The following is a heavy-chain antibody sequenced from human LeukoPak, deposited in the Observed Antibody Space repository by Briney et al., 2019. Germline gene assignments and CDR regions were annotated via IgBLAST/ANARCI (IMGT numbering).Heavy chain of an antibody. D-gene: IGHD3-22*01. CDR1: GGSISSGDYY. V-gene: IGHV4-30-4*01. CDR3: ARLSYYYDSSGYYYGDWFDP. Sequence: SETLSLTCTVSGGSISSGDYYWSWIRQPPGKGLEWIGYIYYSGSTYYNPSLKSRVTISVDTSKNQFSLKLSSVTAADTAVYYCARLSYYYDSSGYYYGDWFDPWGQGTLVTVSS. CDR2: IYYSGST. J-gene: IGHJ5*02.